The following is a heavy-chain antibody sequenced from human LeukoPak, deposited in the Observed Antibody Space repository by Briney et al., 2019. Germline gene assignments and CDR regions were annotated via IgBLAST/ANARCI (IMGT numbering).Heavy chain of an antibody. CDR1: GYTFTSYG. CDR3: ARTTVTTFYFDY. Sequence: ASVKVSCKASGYTFTSYGISWVRQTPGQGLEWMGWISAYNGDTNYAQKLQGRVTMTTDTSTSTAYMELRSLRSDDTAVYYCARTTVTTFYFDYWGQGTLVTVSS. V-gene: IGHV1-18*01. D-gene: IGHD4-17*01. CDR2: ISAYNGDT. J-gene: IGHJ4*02.